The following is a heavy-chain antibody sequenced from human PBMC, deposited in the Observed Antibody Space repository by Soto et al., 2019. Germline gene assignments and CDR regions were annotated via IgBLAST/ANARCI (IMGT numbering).Heavy chain of an antibody. CDR3: VRKLRGEHFDY. CDR1: GGSISSHY. CDR2: IYYSGTT. J-gene: IGHJ4*02. V-gene: IGHV4-59*11. Sequence: SETLSLTCSVSGGSISSHYWNWIRQPPGKGLEWIGYIYYSGTTNYNPSLKSRVTMSVDTSKNQFSLRLSSVSVADTAVHYCVRKLRGEHFDYWGQGTLVTVSS. D-gene: IGHD3-10*01.